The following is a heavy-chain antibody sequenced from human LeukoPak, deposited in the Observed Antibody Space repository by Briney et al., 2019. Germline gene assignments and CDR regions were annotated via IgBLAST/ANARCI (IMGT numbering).Heavy chain of an antibody. CDR2: ISAYNGNT. V-gene: IGHV1-18*01. CDR3: ARDLLPYDFWSGSQFLWFDP. Sequence: GASVKVSCKASGYTFTSYGISWVRQAPGQGLEWMGWISAYNGNTNYAQKLQGRVTMTTDTSTSTAYMELRSLRSDDTVVYYCARDLLPYDFWSGSQFLWFDPWGQGTLVTVSS. CDR1: GYTFTSYG. J-gene: IGHJ5*02. D-gene: IGHD3-3*01.